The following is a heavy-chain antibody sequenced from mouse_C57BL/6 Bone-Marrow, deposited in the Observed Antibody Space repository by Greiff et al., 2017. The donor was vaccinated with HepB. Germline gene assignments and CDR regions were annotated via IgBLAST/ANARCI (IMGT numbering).Heavy chain of an antibody. J-gene: IGHJ4*01. CDR1: GYAFTNYL. CDR2: INPGSGGT. V-gene: IGHV1-54*01. CDR3: ARGENYYAMDY. Sequence: VQLQQSGAELVRPGPSVKVSCKASGYAFTNYLIEWVKQRPGQGLEWIGVINPGSGGTNYNEKFKGKATLTADKSSSTAYMQLSSLTSEDSAVYFCARGENYYAMDYWGQGTSVTVSS.